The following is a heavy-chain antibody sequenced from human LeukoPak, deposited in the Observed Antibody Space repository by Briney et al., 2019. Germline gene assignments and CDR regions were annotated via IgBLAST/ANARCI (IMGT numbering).Heavy chain of an antibody. CDR2: VTSYNGDT. CDR3: AKDWHILTGRNCFDP. V-gene: IGHV1-18*01. D-gene: IGHD3-9*01. J-gene: IGHJ5*02. Sequence: GASVKVSCMASGYTFNNYGISWVRQAPGQGLEWVGWVTSYNGDTNYAQRFQGRVTMSTDTSTSTAYMELRSLRFDDTAIYYCAKDWHILTGRNCFDPWGQGTLVTVSS. CDR1: GYTFNNYG.